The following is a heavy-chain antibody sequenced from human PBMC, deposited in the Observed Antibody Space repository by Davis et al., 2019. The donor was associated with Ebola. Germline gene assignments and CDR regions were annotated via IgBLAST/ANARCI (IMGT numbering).Heavy chain of an antibody. CDR1: RFTFSDSW. CDR2: INSDGSTT. D-gene: IGHD6-13*01. J-gene: IGHJ4*02. Sequence: GESLKISCAASRFTFSDSWMHWVRQVPGKGLVWVARINSDGSTTHYADSVKGRFTISRDNAKNTLYLQMNSLRAEDTAVYYCAKYSSRSPRGYWGQGTLVTVSS. V-gene: IGHV3-74*01. CDR3: AKYSSRSPRGY.